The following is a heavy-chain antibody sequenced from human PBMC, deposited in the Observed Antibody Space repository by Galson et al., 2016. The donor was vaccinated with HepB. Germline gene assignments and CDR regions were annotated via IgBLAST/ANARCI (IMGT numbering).Heavy chain of an antibody. Sequence: ETLSLTCGVSGDSMSSHDWWSWIRQPPGKGLEWIGEIHPSGSTNSNPSLKSRVTISVDRSRKQFYLRLYSVTAAETAVYYCARALAVTGAFDIWGQGTMVTVSS. V-gene: IGHV4-4*02. CDR3: ARALAVTGAFDI. D-gene: IGHD2-21*02. CDR2: IHPSGST. J-gene: IGHJ3*02. CDR1: GDSMSSHDW.